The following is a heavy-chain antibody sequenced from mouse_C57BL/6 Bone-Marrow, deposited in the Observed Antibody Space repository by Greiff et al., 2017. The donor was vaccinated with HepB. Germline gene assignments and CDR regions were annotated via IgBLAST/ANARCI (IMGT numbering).Heavy chain of an antibody. CDR3: ARRGTTVVATSRWYFDV. V-gene: IGHV5-6*01. Sequence: EVQVVESGGDLVKPGGSLKLSCAASGFTFSSYGMSWVRQTPDKRLEWVATISSGGSYTYYPDSVKGRFTISRDNAKNTLYLQTSSLKSEDTAMYYCARRGTTVVATSRWYFDVWGTGTTVTVSS. D-gene: IGHD1-1*01. J-gene: IGHJ1*03. CDR2: ISSGGSYT. CDR1: GFTFSSYG.